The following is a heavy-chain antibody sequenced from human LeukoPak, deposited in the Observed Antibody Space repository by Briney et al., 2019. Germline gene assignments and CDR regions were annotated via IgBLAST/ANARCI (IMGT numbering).Heavy chain of an antibody. CDR1: GGSFSGYY. CDR2: INHSGST. D-gene: IGHD3-3*01. J-gene: IGHJ5*02. CDR3: ARRNYDFWSGYSNWFDP. Sequence: PSETLSLTCAVYGGSFSGYYWSWIRQLPGKGLEWIGEINHSGSTNYNPSLKSRVTISVDTSKNQFSLKLSSVTAADTAVYYCARRNYDFWSGYSNWFDPWGQGTLVTVSS. V-gene: IGHV4-34*01.